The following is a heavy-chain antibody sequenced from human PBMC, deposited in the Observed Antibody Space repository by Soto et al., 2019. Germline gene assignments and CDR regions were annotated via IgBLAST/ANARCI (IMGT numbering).Heavy chain of an antibody. J-gene: IGHJ3*02. V-gene: IGHV3-13*01. D-gene: IGHD6-13*01. CDR3: ARTIAAAGGDAFDI. CDR1: GFTFSNYD. CDR2: IGTTGDT. Sequence: EVQLVESGGGLVQPGGSLRLSCAASGFTFSNYDMHWVRQVTGKGLEWVSAIGTTGDTYYPGSVKGRFTISRENAKNSLYLHMNSLRAGDTAVYYCARTIAAAGGDAFDIWGQGTMVTVSS.